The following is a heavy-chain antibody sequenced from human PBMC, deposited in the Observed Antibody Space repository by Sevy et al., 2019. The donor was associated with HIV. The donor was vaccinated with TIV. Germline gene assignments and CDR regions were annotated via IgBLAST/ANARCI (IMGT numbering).Heavy chain of an antibody. CDR3: ARDRSSGSLYEIDY. Sequence: GGSLRLSCAASGFTFSDYYMSWIRQAPGKGLEWVSYISTSGSTIYYADSVKGRFTISRDNAKKSLYLQMNSLRAEDTALYYCARDRSSGSLYEIDYWGQGTLVTVSS. V-gene: IGHV3-11*01. CDR1: GFTFSDYY. J-gene: IGHJ4*02. D-gene: IGHD1-26*01. CDR2: ISTSGSTI.